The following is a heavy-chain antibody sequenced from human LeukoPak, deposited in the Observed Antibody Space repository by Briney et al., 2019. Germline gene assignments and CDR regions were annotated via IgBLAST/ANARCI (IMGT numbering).Heavy chain of an antibody. V-gene: IGHV4-39*07. CDR3: AREADDGSYYPPDY. CDR1: GGSISSSSYY. J-gene: IGHJ4*02. CDR2: IYYSGST. D-gene: IGHD1-26*01. Sequence: SETLSLTCTVSGGSISSSSYYWGWIRQPPGKGLEWIGSIYYSGSTYYNPSLKSRVTISVDTSKNQFSLKLSSVTAADTAVYYCAREADDGSYYPPDYWGQGTLVTVSS.